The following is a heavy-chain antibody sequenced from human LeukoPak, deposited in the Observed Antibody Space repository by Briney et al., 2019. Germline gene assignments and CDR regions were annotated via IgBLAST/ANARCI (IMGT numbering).Heavy chain of an antibody. CDR2: IIPILGIA. Sequence: ASVKVSCKASEGTFSSYAISWVRQAPGQGLEWMGRIIPILGIANYAQKFQGRVTITADKSTSTAYMELSSLRSEDTAVYYCARADWFDPWGQGTLVTVSS. V-gene: IGHV1-69*04. CDR3: ARADWFDP. J-gene: IGHJ5*02. CDR1: EGTFSSYA.